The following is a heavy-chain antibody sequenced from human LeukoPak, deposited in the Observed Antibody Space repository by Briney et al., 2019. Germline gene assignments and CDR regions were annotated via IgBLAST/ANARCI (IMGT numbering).Heavy chain of an antibody. D-gene: IGHD6-13*01. Sequence: GGSLRLSCAASGFTFSSYAMSWVRQAPGKGLEWVSAISGSGGSTYYADSVKGRFTISRGNSKNTLYLQMNSLRAEDTAVYYCAKQSSRRLDYFDYWGQGTLVTVSS. J-gene: IGHJ4*02. V-gene: IGHV3-23*01. CDR2: ISGSGGST. CDR1: GFTFSSYA. CDR3: AKQSSRRLDYFDY.